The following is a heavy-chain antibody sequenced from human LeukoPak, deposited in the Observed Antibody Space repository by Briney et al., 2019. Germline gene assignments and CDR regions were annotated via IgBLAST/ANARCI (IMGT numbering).Heavy chain of an antibody. V-gene: IGHV3-48*03. CDR3: TSGGSYYSFDY. Sequence: SGGSLRLSCAASGFTFSTYEMNWVRQAPGKGLEWLRYITSSGGTIYYADSVKGRFTISRDNAKNSLYLQISSLGAEDTAVYYCTSGGSYYSFDYWGQGTLVTVSS. J-gene: IGHJ4*02. CDR1: GFTFSTYE. CDR2: ITSSGGTI. D-gene: IGHD1-26*01.